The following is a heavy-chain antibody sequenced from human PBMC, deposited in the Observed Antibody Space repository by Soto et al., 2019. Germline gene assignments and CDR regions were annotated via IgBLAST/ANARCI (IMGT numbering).Heavy chain of an antibody. V-gene: IGHV1-3*01. CDR1: GYTFTSYG. CDR2: INAGNGNT. Sequence: GASVKVSCKASGYTFTSYGMHWVRQAPGQRLEWMGWINAGNGNTKYSQKFQGRVTITRDTSASTAYVELSSLRSEDTAVYYCARGLGGARTYFDYWGQGTLVTVSS. CDR3: ARGLGGARTYFDY. D-gene: IGHD3-10*01. J-gene: IGHJ4*02.